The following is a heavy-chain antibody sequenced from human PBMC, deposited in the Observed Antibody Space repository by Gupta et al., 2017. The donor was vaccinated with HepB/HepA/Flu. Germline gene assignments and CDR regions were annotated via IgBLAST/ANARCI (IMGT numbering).Heavy chain of an antibody. CDR1: GFTFRTFA. D-gene: IGHD3-3*01. V-gene: IGHV3-33*06. CDR2: IWYDGSNE. J-gene: IGHJ5*02. Sequence: QVRLVESGGGVVQPGRSLRLSCVASGFTFRTFAMHWVRQTPDKGLEWVALIWYDGSNEKYADSVKGRFTISRDNSKNTLFLQMDSLRPEDTAIYYCAKEGELGGVKELLDPWGQGTLVTVSS. CDR3: AKEGELGGVKELLDP.